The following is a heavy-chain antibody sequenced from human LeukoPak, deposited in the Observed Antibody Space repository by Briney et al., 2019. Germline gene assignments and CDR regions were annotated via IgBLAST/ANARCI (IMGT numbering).Heavy chain of an antibody. CDR2: ISGSGGST. D-gene: IGHD5-18*01. Sequence: GGSLRLSCAASGFTFSSYAMSWVRQAPGEGLEWVSAISGSGGSTYYADSVKGRFTISRDNSKNTLYLQMNSLRAEDTAVYYCAKDTDSYGLAIFFDYWGQGTLVTVSS. CDR1: GFTFSSYA. CDR3: AKDTDSYGLAIFFDY. V-gene: IGHV3-23*01. J-gene: IGHJ4*02.